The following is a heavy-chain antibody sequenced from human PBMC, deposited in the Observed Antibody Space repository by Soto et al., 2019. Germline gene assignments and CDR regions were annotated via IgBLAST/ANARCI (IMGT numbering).Heavy chain of an antibody. CDR2: ISAYNGNT. Sequence: GASLKVSCKASGYTFTSYGISWVRQAPGQGLEWMGWISAYNGNTNYAQKLQGRVTMTTDTSTSTAYMELRSLRSDDTAVYYCARAPDPPFGELPAGYFDYWGQGTLVTVS. CDR3: ARAPDPPFGELPAGYFDY. J-gene: IGHJ4*02. V-gene: IGHV1-18*01. D-gene: IGHD3-10*01. CDR1: GYTFTSYG.